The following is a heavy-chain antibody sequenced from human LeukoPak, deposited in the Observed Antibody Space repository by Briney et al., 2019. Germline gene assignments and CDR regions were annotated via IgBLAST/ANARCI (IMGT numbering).Heavy chain of an antibody. CDR2: INHSGST. CDR3: ARGLVGGYSYGYKYYYYMDV. Sequence: SETLSLTCAVYGGSFSGYYWSWIRQPPGEGLEWIGEINHSGSTNYNPSLKSRVTISVDTSKNQFSLKLSSVTAADTAVYYCARGLVGGYSYGYKYYYYMDVWGKGTTVTVSS. J-gene: IGHJ6*03. V-gene: IGHV4-34*01. CDR1: GGSFSGYY. D-gene: IGHD5-18*01.